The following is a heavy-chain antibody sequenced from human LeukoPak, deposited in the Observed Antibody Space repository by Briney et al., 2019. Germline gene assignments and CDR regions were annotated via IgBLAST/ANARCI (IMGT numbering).Heavy chain of an antibody. J-gene: IGHJ3*02. V-gene: IGHV3-9*01. D-gene: IGHD1-26*01. CDR1: GFTFDDYA. CDR2: ISYNSGNI. Sequence: GGSLRLSCVASGFTFDDYAMHWVRQAQGKGLEWVSGISYNSGNIGYADSVKGRFTISRDNAKNSLYLQMNSLRAEDTALYYCTKDIRVGATFEAFDIWGQGTMVTVSS. CDR3: TKDIRVGATFEAFDI.